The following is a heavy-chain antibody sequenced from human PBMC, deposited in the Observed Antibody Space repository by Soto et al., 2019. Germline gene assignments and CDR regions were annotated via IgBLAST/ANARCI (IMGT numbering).Heavy chain of an antibody. CDR1: GGTFSTYT. J-gene: IGHJ3*02. CDR3: TLGSWSAETFDI. Sequence: QVQLVQSGAEVKKPGSSVKVSYKASGGTFSTYTIIWVRQAPGQGLEWMGRILPMLDITNSAQRFQGRVTITADKSTSTAYLELSSLRSEDTDVYYCTLGSWSAETFDIWGRGTMVTVSS. V-gene: IGHV1-69*02. CDR2: ILPMLDIT. D-gene: IGHD6-13*01.